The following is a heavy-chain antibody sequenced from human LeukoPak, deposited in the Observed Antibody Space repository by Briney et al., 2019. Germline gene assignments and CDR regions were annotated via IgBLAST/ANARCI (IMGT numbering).Heavy chain of an antibody. CDR3: ARLVRTYFYDSSGYYWDY. Sequence: ETLSLTCTVSGGSIRTHYWSWIRQPPGKGLEWIGDINYSGSPNYNPSLKSRVTISVDTSKNQFSLKLSSVAAADTAVFYCARLVRTYFYDSSGYYWDYWGQGTLVTVSS. CDR1: GGSIRTHY. CDR2: INYSGSP. D-gene: IGHD3-22*01. V-gene: IGHV4-59*08. J-gene: IGHJ4*02.